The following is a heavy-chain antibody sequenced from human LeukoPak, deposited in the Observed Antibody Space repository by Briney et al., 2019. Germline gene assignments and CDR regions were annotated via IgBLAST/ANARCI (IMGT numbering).Heavy chain of an antibody. J-gene: IGHJ4*02. CDR2: INHSGST. CDR3: ARVGGLTYYDFWSGYYKPSATSFYFDY. CDR1: GGSFSGYY. V-gene: IGHV4-34*01. D-gene: IGHD3-3*01. Sequence: KPSETLSLTCAVYGGSFSGYYWSWIRQPPGKGLEWIGEINHSGSTNYNPSLKSRVTISVDTSKNQFSLKLSSVTAADTAVYYCARVGGLTYYDFWSGYYKPSATSFYFDYWGQGTLVTVSS.